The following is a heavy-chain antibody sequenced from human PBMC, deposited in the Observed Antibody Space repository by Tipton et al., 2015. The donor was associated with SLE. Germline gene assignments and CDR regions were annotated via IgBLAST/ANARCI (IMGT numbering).Heavy chain of an antibody. J-gene: IGHJ5*02. CDR3: VRGVTTRFGS. V-gene: IGHV1-8*01. Sequence: QSGAEVKKPGASVKVSCKASGYTFDSYDINWVRQATGQGLEWMGWMNPKSGNRGYAQKFQGRVSMTRNTSISTAYMELSSLRADDTAVYYCVRGVTTRFGSWGQGTLVTVSS. CDR2: MNPKSGNR. D-gene: IGHD4-17*01. CDR1: GYTFDSYD.